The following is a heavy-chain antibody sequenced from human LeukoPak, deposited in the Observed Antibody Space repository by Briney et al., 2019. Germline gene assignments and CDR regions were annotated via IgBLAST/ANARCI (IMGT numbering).Heavy chain of an antibody. CDR3: AELGITMIGGV. V-gene: IGHV3-48*03. J-gene: IGHJ6*04. CDR2: ISSSGSTI. D-gene: IGHD3-10*02. Sequence: EGSLRLSCAASGFTFSSYEMNWVRQAPGKGMEWVSYISSSGSTISYADSVKGRFTISRDNAKNSLYLQMNSLRAEDTAVYYCAELGITMIGGVWGKGTTVTISS. CDR1: GFTFSSYE.